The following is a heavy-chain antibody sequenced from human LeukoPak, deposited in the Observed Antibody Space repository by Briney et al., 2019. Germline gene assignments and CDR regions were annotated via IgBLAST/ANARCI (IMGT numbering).Heavy chain of an antibody. Sequence: SETLSLTCAVYGGSFSGYYWSWIRQPPGKGLEWIGEIYHSGNTNYSPSLKSRVTISVDKSKNQFSLKLSSVTAADTAVYFCATYYDSSGYRFDYWGPGILVTVSS. CDR1: GGSFSGYY. CDR3: ATYYDSSGYRFDY. CDR2: IYHSGNT. V-gene: IGHV4-34*01. J-gene: IGHJ4*02. D-gene: IGHD3-22*01.